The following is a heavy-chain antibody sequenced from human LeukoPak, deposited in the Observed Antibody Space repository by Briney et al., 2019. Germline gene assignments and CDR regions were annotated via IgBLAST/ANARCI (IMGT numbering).Heavy chain of an antibody. J-gene: IGHJ6*02. D-gene: IGHD5-18*01. CDR2: IIPIFGTA. V-gene: IGHV1-69*13. Sequence: RASVKVSCKASGGTFSSYAISWVRQAPGQGLEWMGGIIPIFGTANYAQKFQGRVTITADESTSTAYMELSSLRSEDTAVYYCARDGWNWSGYSYGITYYYYYYGMDVWGQGTTVTVSS. CDR1: GGTFSSYA. CDR3: ARDGWNWSGYSYGITYYYYYYGMDV.